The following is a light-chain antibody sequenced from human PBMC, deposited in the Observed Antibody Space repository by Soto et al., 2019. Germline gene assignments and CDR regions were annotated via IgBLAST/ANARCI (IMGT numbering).Light chain of an antibody. CDR1: SSDIGAYNF. Sequence: QSALTQPASVSGSPGQSITISCTGTSSDIGAYNFVSWYQQHPGKAPKLMLYDVNIRPSGVSNRFSGSKSGNTASLTISGLEAEDEADYYCTSGTTSTTMMFGGGTKLTVL. CDR2: DVN. CDR3: TSGTTSTTMM. J-gene: IGLJ3*02. V-gene: IGLV2-14*03.